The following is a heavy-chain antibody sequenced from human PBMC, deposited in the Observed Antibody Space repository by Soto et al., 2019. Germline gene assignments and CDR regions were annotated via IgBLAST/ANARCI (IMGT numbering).Heavy chain of an antibody. Sequence: QVQLQHWGADVLKPSETLSLTSVVNGGSFSGYYWSWIRQSPGKGLELIGEINDSGITNSNPSLESRVTRSVNMSKNLFSLNLNSVAAADSAVYHCARGRSSVPARRGIGYYGLDVWGQGNTVTVSS. D-gene: IGHD6-6*01. V-gene: IGHV4-34*01. J-gene: IGHJ6*02. CDR3: ARGRSSVPARRGIGYYGLDV. CDR2: INDSGIT. CDR1: GGSFSGYY.